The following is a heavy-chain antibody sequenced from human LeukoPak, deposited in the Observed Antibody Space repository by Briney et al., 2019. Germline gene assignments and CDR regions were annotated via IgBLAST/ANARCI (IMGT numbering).Heavy chain of an antibody. CDR3: ASQLLSRGYFDH. Sequence: SSPTLVKPTQTLTLTCTFSGFSLTTSGVGVGWIRQHPGKALEWVAVVYGNDDKLYSPSLRSRLTITKDTSKNQVVLTMTNMDPVDTATYYCASQLLSRGYFDHWGQGTLVTVSS. CDR2: VYGNDDK. CDR1: GFSLTTSGVG. V-gene: IGHV2-5*01. D-gene: IGHD1-1*01. J-gene: IGHJ4*02.